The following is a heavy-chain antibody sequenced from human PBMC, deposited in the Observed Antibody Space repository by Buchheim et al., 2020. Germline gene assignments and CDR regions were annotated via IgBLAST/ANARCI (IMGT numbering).Heavy chain of an antibody. CDR3: ARISEYGSGWPDY. D-gene: IGHD6-19*01. J-gene: IGHJ4*02. Sequence: QVTLKESGPALVKPTQTLTLTCTFSGFSLSTSAMRVSWIRQPPGKALEWLARIDWDDDKFYSTSLKTRLTISKDPSKNQVYLTMTKMDPVDTGTYYCARISEYGSGWPDYWGQGIL. CDR1: GFSLSTSAMR. V-gene: IGHV2-70*04. CDR2: IDWDDDK.